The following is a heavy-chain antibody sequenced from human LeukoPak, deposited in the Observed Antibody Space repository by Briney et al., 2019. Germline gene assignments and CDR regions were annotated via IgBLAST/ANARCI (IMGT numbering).Heavy chain of an antibody. Sequence: GGSLRLSCAASGFIFSSYAMSWVRQAPGKGLEWVSVISNTGGSTYYVDSVKGRFTISRDNSKNTLYLQMNSLRAEDTAVYYCAENWNLDYWGQGTLVTVSS. CDR2: ISNTGGST. CDR1: GFIFSSYA. J-gene: IGHJ4*02. D-gene: IGHD1-1*01. CDR3: AENWNLDY. V-gene: IGHV3-23*01.